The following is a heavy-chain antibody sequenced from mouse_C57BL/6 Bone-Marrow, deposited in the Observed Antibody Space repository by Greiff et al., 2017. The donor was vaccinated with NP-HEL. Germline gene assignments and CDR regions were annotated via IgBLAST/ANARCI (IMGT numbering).Heavy chain of an antibody. Sequence: EVQVVESGGGLVKPGGSLKLSCAASGFTFSSYTMSWVRQTPEKRLEWVATISGGGGNTYYPDSVTGRFTISRDNAKNTLYLQMSSLRSEDTALYYCARSLFITTVVGPFAYWGQGTLVTVSA. D-gene: IGHD1-1*01. J-gene: IGHJ3*01. CDR2: ISGGGGNT. V-gene: IGHV5-9*01. CDR1: GFTFSSYT. CDR3: ARSLFITTVVGPFAY.